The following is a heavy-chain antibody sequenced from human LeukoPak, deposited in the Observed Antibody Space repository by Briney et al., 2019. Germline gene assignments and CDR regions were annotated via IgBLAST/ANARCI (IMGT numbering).Heavy chain of an antibody. CDR3: AKGSYYDSSGSFYFDY. D-gene: IGHD3-22*01. CDR2: ISGSGGST. J-gene: IGHJ4*02. CDR1: GFTFSSYA. Sequence: GGSLRLSCAASGFTFSSYAMSWVRQAPGKGLEWVSAISGSGGSTYYADSVKGRFTISRDNSKNTLYVQVNSLGTEDTAAYYCAKGSYYDSSGSFYFDYWGQGTLVTVSS. V-gene: IGHV3-23*01.